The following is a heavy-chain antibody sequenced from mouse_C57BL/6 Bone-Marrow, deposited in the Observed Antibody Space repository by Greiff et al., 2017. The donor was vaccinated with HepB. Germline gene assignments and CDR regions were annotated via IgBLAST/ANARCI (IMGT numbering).Heavy chain of an antibody. V-gene: IGHV1-63*01. J-gene: IGHJ1*03. CDR2: IYPGGGYT. D-gene: IGHD2-2*01. Sequence: VQGVESGAELVRPGTSVKMSCKASGYTFTNYWIGWAKQRPGHGLEWIGDIYPGGGYTNYNEKFKGKATLTADKSSSTAYMQFSSLTSEDSAIYYCARGLPHWYFDVWGTGTTVTVSS. CDR3: ARGLPHWYFDV. CDR1: GYTFTNYW.